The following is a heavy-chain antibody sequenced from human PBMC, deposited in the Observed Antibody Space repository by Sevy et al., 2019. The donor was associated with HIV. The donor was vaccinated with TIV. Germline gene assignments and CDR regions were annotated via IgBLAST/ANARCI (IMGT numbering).Heavy chain of an antibody. J-gene: IGHJ5*02. CDR1: GYTFTSYG. Sequence: ASVKVSCKASGYTFTSYGISWVRQAPGQWLEWMGWISAYNGNTNYAQKLQGRVTMTTDTSTSTAYMELRSLRSDDTAVYYCAREKPPYDFWSGPGGWFDPWGQGTLVTVSS. CDR2: ISAYNGNT. V-gene: IGHV1-18*01. CDR3: AREKPPYDFWSGPGGWFDP. D-gene: IGHD3-3*01.